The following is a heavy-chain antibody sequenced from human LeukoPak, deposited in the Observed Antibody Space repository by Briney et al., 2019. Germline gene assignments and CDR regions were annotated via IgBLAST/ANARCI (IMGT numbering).Heavy chain of an antibody. J-gene: IGHJ4*02. CDR3: ARGSSSCFDY. V-gene: IGHV3-21*01. Sequence: GGSLRLSCAASGCTFRSYSMSWVRQAPGKGLEWVSSISSSSSYIYYADSVKGRFTISRDNAKNSLYLQMNSLRAEDTAVYYCARGSSSCFDYWGQGTLVTVSS. CDR1: GCTFRSYS. D-gene: IGHD2-2*01. CDR2: ISSSSSYI.